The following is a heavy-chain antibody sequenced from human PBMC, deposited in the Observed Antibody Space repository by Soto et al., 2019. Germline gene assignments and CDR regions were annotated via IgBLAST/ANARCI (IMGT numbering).Heavy chain of an antibody. D-gene: IGHD4-4*01. CDR1: GSSLSSAGYY. V-gene: IGHV4-31*03. Sequence: TLSITCSISGSSLSSAGYYWTWIRQHPGGGLEWIGNIDYSGTTYYSPSLKSRATISKDTSTNHFSLNLISVTAADTAVYYCARAVSNAFNVWGQGTMVTVSS. CDR2: IDYSGTT. J-gene: IGHJ3*01. CDR3: ARAVSNAFNV.